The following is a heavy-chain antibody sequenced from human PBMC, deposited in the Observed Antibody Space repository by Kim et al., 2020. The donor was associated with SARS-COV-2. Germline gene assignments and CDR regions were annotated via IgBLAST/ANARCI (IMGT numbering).Heavy chain of an antibody. D-gene: IGHD3-9*01. J-gene: IGHJ5*02. CDR1: GGSISSSSYY. Sequence: SETLSLTCTVSGGSISSSSYYWGWIRQPPGKGLEWIGSIYYSGSTYYNPSLKSRVTISVDTSKNQFSLKLSSVTAADTAVYYCASHYLPEYYDILTGYFGFDPWGQGTLVTVSS. CDR2: IYYSGST. CDR3: ASHYLPEYYDILTGYFGFDP. V-gene: IGHV4-39*07.